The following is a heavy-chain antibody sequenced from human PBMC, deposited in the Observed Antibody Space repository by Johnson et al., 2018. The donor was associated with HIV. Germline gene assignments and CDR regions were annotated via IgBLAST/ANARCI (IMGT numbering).Heavy chain of an antibody. J-gene: IGHJ3*02. CDR1: RLTTNPHD. CDR3: VKDSNFGGSSDAFDI. D-gene: IGHD4-23*01. Sequence: QAHLAQSAVRAVQSGRSPRHPCAALRLTTNPHDVRCLRVIPGPGLARVRFTRFQGSTKYYPVSLYGCLLISRDNFKNTLYLQMNSLGTEDTAVYYCVKDSNFGGSSDAFDILGKGTMVAVSS. V-gene: IGHV3-30*02. CDR2: TRFQGSTK.